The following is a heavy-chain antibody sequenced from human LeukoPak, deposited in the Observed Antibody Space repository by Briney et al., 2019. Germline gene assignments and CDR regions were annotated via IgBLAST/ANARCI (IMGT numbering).Heavy chain of an antibody. CDR1: GFTFSNAW. Sequence: PGGSLRLSCAASGFTFSNAWMSWVRQAPGKGLEWVGRTKSKTDGGTTDYAAPVKGRFTISRDDSKNTLYLQMNSLKTEDTAVYYCTTDPDCSGGSCYPVGYFDYWGQGTLVTVSS. V-gene: IGHV3-15*01. J-gene: IGHJ4*02. D-gene: IGHD2-15*01. CDR2: TKSKTDGGTT. CDR3: TTDPDCSGGSCYPVGYFDY.